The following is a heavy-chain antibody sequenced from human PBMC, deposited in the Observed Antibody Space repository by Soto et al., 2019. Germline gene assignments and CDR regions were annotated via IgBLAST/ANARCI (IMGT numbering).Heavy chain of an antibody. CDR3: ASMRAYDILTGYYIPPLNY. D-gene: IGHD3-9*01. Sequence: PSETLSLTCTVSGGSISSSSYYWGWIRQPPGKGLEWIGSIYYSGSTYYNPSLKSRVTISVDTSKNQFSLKLSSVTAADTAVYYCASMRAYDILTGYYIPPLNYWGQGTLGTVSS. CDR2: IYYSGST. CDR1: GGSISSSSYY. V-gene: IGHV4-39*01. J-gene: IGHJ4*02.